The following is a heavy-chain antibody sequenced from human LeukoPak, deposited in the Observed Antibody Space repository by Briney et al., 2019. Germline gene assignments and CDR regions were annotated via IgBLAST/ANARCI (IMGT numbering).Heavy chain of an antibody. Sequence: GGSLRLSCAASGFAFSSYAMHWVRQGPGKGLEWVALVSYDGGSKYYADSVKGRFSISRDNSKNTLYLQMNSLRAEDTAVYYCAKGTLDVLRFLEWLSHFDYWGQGTLVTVSS. CDR1: GFAFSSYA. CDR3: AKGTLDVLRFLEWLSHFDY. D-gene: IGHD3-3*01. CDR2: VSYDGGSK. J-gene: IGHJ4*02. V-gene: IGHV3-30-3*01.